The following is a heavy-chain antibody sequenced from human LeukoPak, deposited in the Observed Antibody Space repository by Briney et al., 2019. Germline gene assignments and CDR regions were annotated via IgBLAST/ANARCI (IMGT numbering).Heavy chain of an antibody. CDR1: GGSISSGDYY. Sequence: SQTLSLTCTVSGGSISSGDYYWSWIRQPPGKGLEWIGYIYYSGSTNYNPSLKSRVTISVDTSKNQFSLKLSSVTAADTAVYYCARSNYDFWSGFGYRYNWFDPWGQGTLVTVSS. J-gene: IGHJ5*02. CDR3: ARSNYDFWSGFGYRYNWFDP. D-gene: IGHD3-3*01. V-gene: IGHV4-61*08. CDR2: IYYSGST.